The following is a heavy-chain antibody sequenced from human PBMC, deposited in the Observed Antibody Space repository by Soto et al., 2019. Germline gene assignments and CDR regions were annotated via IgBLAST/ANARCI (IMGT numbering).Heavy chain of an antibody. CDR3: ARPTDGYTVDY. D-gene: IGHD5-12*01. J-gene: IGHJ4*02. CDR2: IDPSDTYT. V-gene: IGHV5-10-1*01. Sequence: GESLKISCKGAGYSFTSYWISWVRQMPGKGLEWMGRIDPSDTYTNYSPSFQGHVTISADKSISTAYLQWSSLKASDTAMYYCARPTDGYTVDYWGQGTLVPSPQ. CDR1: GYSFTSYW.